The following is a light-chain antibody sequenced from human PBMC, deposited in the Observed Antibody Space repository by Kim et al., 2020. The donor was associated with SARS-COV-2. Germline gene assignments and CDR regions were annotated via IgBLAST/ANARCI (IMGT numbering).Light chain of an antibody. J-gene: IGLJ3*02. V-gene: IGLV2-11*01. CDR2: DVS. CDR1: SNDVGGYNY. Sequence: SVTISSTGTSNDVGGYNYVSWYQQHPGKAPKLMIYDVSKRPSGVPDRFSGSKSGNTASLTISGLQAEDEADYYCCSYAGSYTWVFGGGTQLTVL. CDR3: CSYAGSYTWV.